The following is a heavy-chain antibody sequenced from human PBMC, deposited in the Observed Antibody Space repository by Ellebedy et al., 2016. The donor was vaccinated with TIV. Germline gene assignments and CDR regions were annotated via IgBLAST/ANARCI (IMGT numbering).Heavy chain of an antibody. Sequence: GESLKISXAASGFTFSSYAMHWVRQAPGKGLEWVAVISYDGSNKYYADSVKGRFTISRDNSKNTLYLQMNSLRAEDTAVYYCARAIVVVPAGYYYYYGMDVWGQGTTVTVSS. CDR3: ARAIVVVPAGYYYYYGMDV. CDR2: ISYDGSNK. V-gene: IGHV3-30-3*01. CDR1: GFTFSSYA. D-gene: IGHD2-2*01. J-gene: IGHJ6*02.